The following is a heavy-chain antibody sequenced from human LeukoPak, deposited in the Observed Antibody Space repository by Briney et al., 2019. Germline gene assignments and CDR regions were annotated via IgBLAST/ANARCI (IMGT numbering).Heavy chain of an antibody. Sequence: GASVKVSCKASGYTFTDYYMHWVRQAPGQGLEWMGGLIPIFGTPYYAQNVQGRVTITADESTSTAFLELRSLKSEDTAVYYCARDRPGRELLPYFDYWGQGTLVTVSS. V-gene: IGHV1-69*13. CDR2: LIPIFGTP. CDR1: GYTFTDYY. D-gene: IGHD1-26*01. J-gene: IGHJ4*02. CDR3: ARDRPGRELLPYFDY.